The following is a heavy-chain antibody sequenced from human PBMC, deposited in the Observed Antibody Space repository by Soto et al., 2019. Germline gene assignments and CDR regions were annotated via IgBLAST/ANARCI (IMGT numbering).Heavy chain of an antibody. CDR1: GFTVSSKY. V-gene: IGHV3-53*01. Sequence: EVQLVESGGGLIQPGGSLRLSCAASGFTVSSKYMTWVRQAPGKGLEWVSVIYGGGTTYYADSVKGRFTSSRDNSKNTLYLQMNSLRAEDTAVYYCVQTTGWPGFDFCGQGTLVTVSS. D-gene: IGHD6-19*01. J-gene: IGHJ4*02. CDR3: VQTTGWPGFDF. CDR2: IYGGGTT.